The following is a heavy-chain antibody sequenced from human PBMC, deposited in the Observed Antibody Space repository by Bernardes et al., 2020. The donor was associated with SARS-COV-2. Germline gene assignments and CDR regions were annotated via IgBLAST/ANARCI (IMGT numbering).Heavy chain of an antibody. CDR2: INHSGST. D-gene: IGHD2-2*01. J-gene: IGHJ4*02. CDR1: GGSFSGYY. Sequence: SETLSLTCAVYGGSFSGYYWSWIRQPPGKGLEWIGEINHSGSTNYNPSLKSRVTISVDTSKNQFSLKLSSVTAADTAVYYCARALGSCYHYWDQGTLVTVSS. V-gene: IGHV4-34*01. CDR3: ARALGSCYHY.